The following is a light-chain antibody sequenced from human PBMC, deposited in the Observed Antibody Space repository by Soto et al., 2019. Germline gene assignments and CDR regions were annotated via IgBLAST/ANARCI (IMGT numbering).Light chain of an antibody. CDR1: SSDVGGYNY. V-gene: IGLV2-14*03. J-gene: IGLJ1*01. CDR2: EVS. Sequence: QSVLTQPASVSGSPGQSITIPFTGTSSDVGGYNYVSWYQQHPGKAPKLMIYEVSNRPSGVSNRFSGSKSGNTASLTISGLQAEDEADYCCCSYTGTSTRLYVFGTGTKLTVL. CDR3: CSYTGTSTRLYV.